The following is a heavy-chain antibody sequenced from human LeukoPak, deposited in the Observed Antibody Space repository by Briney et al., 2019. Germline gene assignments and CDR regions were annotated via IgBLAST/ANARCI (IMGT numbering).Heavy chain of an antibody. J-gene: IGHJ6*02. CDR2: ISGSGGNI. V-gene: IGHV3-23*01. Sequence: GGPLRLSCAASGFTFSSYAMSWVRQAPGKGLEWVSAISGSGGNIYYADSVKGRFTISRDNSKNTLYLQMNSLRAEDTAVYYCAKRYCSSTSCYYYFYYGMDVWGQGTTVTVSS. CDR3: AKRYCSSTSCYYYFYYGMDV. CDR1: GFTFSSYA. D-gene: IGHD2-2*01.